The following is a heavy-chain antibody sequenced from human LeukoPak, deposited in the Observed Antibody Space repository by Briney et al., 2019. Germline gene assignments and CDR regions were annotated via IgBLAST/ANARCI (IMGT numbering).Heavy chain of an antibody. CDR1: RYTFTSYY. Sequence: ASVKASCKASRYTFTSYYMHWVRQAPGQGLEWMGIINPSGDATIYAQRFQGRVTMTRDASTSTVYMELSSLRSEDTAVYYCAIGGLYSSSDPLDYWGPGTLVTVSS. D-gene: IGHD6-6*01. CDR3: AIGGLYSSSDPLDY. J-gene: IGHJ4*02. V-gene: IGHV1-46*01. CDR2: INPSGDAT.